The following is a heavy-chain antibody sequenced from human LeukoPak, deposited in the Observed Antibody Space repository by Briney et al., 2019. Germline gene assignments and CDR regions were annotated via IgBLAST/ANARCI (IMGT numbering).Heavy chain of an antibody. J-gene: IGHJ4*02. V-gene: IGHV3-74*01. D-gene: IGHD4-17*01. CDR1: GVTFSIYW. CDR2: VNSDGTST. CDR3: VRIGYDGDYGFADY. Sequence: GGSLRLSCAASGVTFSIYWMHWVRQVPGKGLEWVSRVNSDGTSTDYADSVKGRFTISRDNVKNTLYLQMNSLRSEDTAVYYCVRIGYDGDYGFADYWGQGTLVTVSS.